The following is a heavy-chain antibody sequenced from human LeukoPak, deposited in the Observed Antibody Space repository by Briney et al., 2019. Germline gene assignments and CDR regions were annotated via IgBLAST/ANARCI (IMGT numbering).Heavy chain of an antibody. V-gene: IGHV4-34*01. CDR3: ARVGYGSGSYYNNWSDP. J-gene: IGHJ5*02. Sequence: YPSETLSLTCAVYGGSFSGYYWSWIRQPPGKGLEWIGEINHSGSTNYNPSLKSRVTISVDTSKNQFSLKLSSVTAADTAVYYCARVGYGSGSYYNNWSDPWGQGTLVTVSS. CDR1: GGSFSGYY. D-gene: IGHD3-10*01. CDR2: INHSGST.